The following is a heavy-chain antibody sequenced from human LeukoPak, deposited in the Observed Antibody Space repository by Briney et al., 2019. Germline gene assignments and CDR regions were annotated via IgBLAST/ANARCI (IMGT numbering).Heavy chain of an antibody. CDR3: ARVATVPPSYYYYMDV. CDR1: GGSISTYY. Sequence: SETLSLTCTVSGGSISTYYWSWIRQPPGKGLEWIGYIYYSGSTDYNPSLKGRVTISVDTSKNQFSLWVNSVSAADTAVYYCARVATVPPSYYYYMDVWGKGTTVTVSS. J-gene: IGHJ6*03. D-gene: IGHD4-11*01. CDR2: IYYSGST. V-gene: IGHV4-59*01.